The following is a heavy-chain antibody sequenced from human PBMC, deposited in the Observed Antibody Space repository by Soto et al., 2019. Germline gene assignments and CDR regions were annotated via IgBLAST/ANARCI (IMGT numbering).Heavy chain of an antibody. CDR2: ISGSDTTI. V-gene: IGHV3-11*01. D-gene: IGHD3-22*01. Sequence: QVELVESGGGLVKPGGSLRLSCAASGFTFSDYYMSWIRQAPGKGLEWISYISGSDTTIDYADTVKGRFTLSQDDAKISLYLQLTRLRAEDTAVYYCSRVADYYESSGCFLREAFDIWGQGTMVTVSS. J-gene: IGHJ3*02. CDR1: GFTFSDYY. CDR3: SRVADYYESSGCFLREAFDI.